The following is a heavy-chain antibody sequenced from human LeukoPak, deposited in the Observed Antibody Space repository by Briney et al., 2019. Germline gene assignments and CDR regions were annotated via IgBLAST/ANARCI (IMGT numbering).Heavy chain of an antibody. D-gene: IGHD2-15*01. Sequence: PGGSLRLSCAASGFTFSSYAMHWVRQAPGKGLEWVAVISYDGSNKYYADSVKGRFTISRDNSKNTLYLQMNSLRAEDTAVYYCARSPMVAAHFDYWGQGTLVTVSS. CDR2: ISYDGSNK. J-gene: IGHJ4*02. CDR3: ARSPMVAAHFDY. V-gene: IGHV3-30*04. CDR1: GFTFSSYA.